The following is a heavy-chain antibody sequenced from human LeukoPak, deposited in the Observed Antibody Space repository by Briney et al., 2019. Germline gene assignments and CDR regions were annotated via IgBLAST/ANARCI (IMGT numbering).Heavy chain of an antibody. CDR3: ARQTAAIDHYYYMDV. CDR2: IYTSGST. Sequence: SSETLSLTCTVSGGSISSYYWSWIRQPPGKGLGWIGYIYTSGSTNYNPSLKSRVTISVDTSKNQFSLKLSSVTAADTAVYYCARQTAAIDHYYYMDVWGKGTTVTVSS. D-gene: IGHD6-13*01. CDR1: GGSISSYY. V-gene: IGHV4-4*09. J-gene: IGHJ6*03.